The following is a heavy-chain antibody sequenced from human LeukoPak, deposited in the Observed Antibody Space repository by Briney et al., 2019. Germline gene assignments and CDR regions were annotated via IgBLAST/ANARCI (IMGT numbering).Heavy chain of an antibody. D-gene: IGHD6-13*01. CDR1: GYTSSYYY. CDR3: AQDRGVAAAGLLDP. Sequence: ASVTVSFKSSGYTSSYYYIHWVRQAPGQGLEWIGWINPNNGDTKYAPSFQGGVIMTRDTSSTTVYIVLIRLTSADAAVFYCAQDRGVAAAGLLDPWGQGTLVTVSS. V-gene: IGHV1-2*02. CDR2: INPNNGDT. J-gene: IGHJ5*02.